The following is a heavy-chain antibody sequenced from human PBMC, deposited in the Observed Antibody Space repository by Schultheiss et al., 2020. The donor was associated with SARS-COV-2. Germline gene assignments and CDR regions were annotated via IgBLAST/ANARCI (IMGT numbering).Heavy chain of an antibody. J-gene: IGHJ6*02. Sequence: SETLSLTCAVSGGSISSSNWWSWVRQPPGKGLEWIGSIYYSGSTYYNPSLKSRVTISVDTSKNQFSLQLNSVTPEDTAVYYCAKRSHKWLRLADYYYYYGMDVWGQGTTVTVSS. D-gene: IGHD5-12*01. CDR1: GGSISSSNW. CDR2: IYYSGST. CDR3: AKRSHKWLRLADYYYYYGMDV. V-gene: IGHV4-4*02.